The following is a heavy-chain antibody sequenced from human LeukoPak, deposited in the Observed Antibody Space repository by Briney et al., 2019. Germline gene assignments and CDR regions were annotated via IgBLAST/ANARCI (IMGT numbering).Heavy chain of an antibody. CDR2: FDPEDGET. Sequence: ASVKVSCKVSGYTPTELSMHWVRQAPGKGLEWMGGFDPEDGETIYAQKFQGRVTMTEDTSTDTAYMELSSLRSEDTAVYYCATRPLLAGKNYGMDVWGQGTTVTVSS. D-gene: IGHD2-15*01. V-gene: IGHV1-24*01. CDR1: GYTPTELS. J-gene: IGHJ6*02. CDR3: ATRPLLAGKNYGMDV.